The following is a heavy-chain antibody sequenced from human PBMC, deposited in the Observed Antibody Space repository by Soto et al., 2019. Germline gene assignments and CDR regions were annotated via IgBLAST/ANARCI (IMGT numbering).Heavy chain of an antibody. V-gene: IGHV3-30*18. J-gene: IGHJ5*02. CDR1: GFTFSSYG. CDR2: ISYDGSNK. CDR3: AKENRYSGYDSWGDWFDP. Sequence: QVQLVESGGGVVQPGRSLRLSCAASGFTFSSYGMHWVRQAPGKGLGWVAVISYDGSNKYYADSVKGRFTISRDNSKNTLYLQMNSLRAEDTAVYYCAKENRYSGYDSWGDWFDPWGQGTLVTVSS. D-gene: IGHD5-12*01.